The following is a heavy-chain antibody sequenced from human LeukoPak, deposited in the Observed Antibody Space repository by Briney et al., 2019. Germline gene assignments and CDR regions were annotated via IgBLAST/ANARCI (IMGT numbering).Heavy chain of an antibody. CDR3: AAQVPAAIPFDY. CDR2: IYLYGTT. D-gene: IGHD2-2*01. V-gene: IGHV4-4*02. CDR1: IGSISSSKW. J-gene: IGHJ4*02. Sequence: SETLSLTCSVSIGSISSSKWWSWVRQSPVKGLEWIGEIYLYGTTNYNPSFTSRVTMSVDRSRNQFSLKLTSVTAADTAVYYCAAQVPAAIPFDYWGQGTLVTVSS.